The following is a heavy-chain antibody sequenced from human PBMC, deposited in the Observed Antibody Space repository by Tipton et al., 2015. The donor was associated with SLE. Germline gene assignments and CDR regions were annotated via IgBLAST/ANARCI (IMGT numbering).Heavy chain of an antibody. D-gene: IGHD2-21*01. Sequence: TLSLTCTVSGGSISSGSYYWSWNRPPAGKGLEWNGRIYTNGSTNYNPSLKNRVTIAVDTSRAQVSLRLSSVTAADTAVYYCARGPVCGGDSADDVNSLDAWGQGTLVTVSS. V-gene: IGHV4-61*02. J-gene: IGHJ5*02. CDR2: IYTNGST. CDR3: ARGPVCGGDSADDVNSLDA. CDR1: GGSISSGSYY.